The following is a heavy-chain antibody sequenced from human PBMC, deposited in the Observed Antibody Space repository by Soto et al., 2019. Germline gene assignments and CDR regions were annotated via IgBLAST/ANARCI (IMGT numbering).Heavy chain of an antibody. Sequence: SETLSLTCTVSGGSISSGDYYWSWIRQPPGKGLEWIGYIYYSGSTYYNPSLKSRVTISVDTSKNQFSLKVFSVTAADTAVYYCARETVRGKDSEAFDIWGQGTMVTVSS. J-gene: IGHJ3*02. CDR1: GGSISSGDYY. CDR3: ARETVRGKDSEAFDI. D-gene: IGHD2-21*01. CDR2: IYYSGST. V-gene: IGHV4-30-4*01.